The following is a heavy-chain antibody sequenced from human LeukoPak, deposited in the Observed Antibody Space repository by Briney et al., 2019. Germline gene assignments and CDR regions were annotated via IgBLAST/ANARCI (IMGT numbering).Heavy chain of an antibody. CDR3: ARHSPVWSGYHIDY. CDR2: IYTSGST. J-gene: IGHJ4*02. Sequence: SETLSLTCTVSGGSISSGSYYWSWIRQPAGKGLEWIGRIYTSGSTDYNPSLKSRVTISVDTSKNQFSLKLSSVTAADTAVYYCARHSPVWSGYHIDYWGQGTLVTVSS. D-gene: IGHD3-3*01. V-gene: IGHV4-61*02. CDR1: GGSISSGSYY.